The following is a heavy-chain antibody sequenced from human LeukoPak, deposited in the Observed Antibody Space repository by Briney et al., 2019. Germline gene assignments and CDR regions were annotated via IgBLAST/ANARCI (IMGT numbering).Heavy chain of an antibody. V-gene: IGHV3-11*03. D-gene: IGHD6-13*01. Sequence: GGSLRLFCAACGFNFSDYYMLWIRQAPAKGLDGVSYISGSSSYTNYADPVKGRFTISRDNAKNSLYLQMNSLRAEDTAVYYCATRGHSSSWYYFDYWGQGTLVTVSS. J-gene: IGHJ4*02. CDR3: ATRGHSSSWYYFDY. CDR1: GFNFSDYY. CDR2: ISGSSSYT.